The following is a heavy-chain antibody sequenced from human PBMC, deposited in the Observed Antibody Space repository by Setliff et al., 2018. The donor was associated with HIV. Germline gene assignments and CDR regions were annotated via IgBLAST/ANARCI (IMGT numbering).Heavy chain of an antibody. CDR2: IKQDGSEK. D-gene: IGHD1-26*01. V-gene: IGHV3-7*05. CDR3: ARDDGRSLFLDY. CDR1: GFTFSSYW. J-gene: IGHJ4*02. Sequence: GGSLRLSCAASGFTFSSYWMSWVRQAPGKGLEWVANIKQDGSEKYYVDSVKGRFTISRDNAKNSLYLQMSSPRADDTAIYYCARDDGRSLFLDYWGQGTLVTVS.